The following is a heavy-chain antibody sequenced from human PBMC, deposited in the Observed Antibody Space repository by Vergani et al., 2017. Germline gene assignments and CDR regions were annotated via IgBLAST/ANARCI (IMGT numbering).Heavy chain of an antibody. CDR3: ARHRGSGGFFPSSYFYGMDV. V-gene: IGHV4-38-2*01. J-gene: IGHJ6*02. CDR1: DSSIMTNPY. CDR2: IHHPGDT. D-gene: IGHD3-10*01. Sequence: QVQLQESGPGLVKPSETLTLTCDVSDSSIMTNPYWGGFRQPPGKGLEWIGCIHHPGDTHYNSSLQSRVSISIVSSSKFSLSLTSVTAADTAIYYCARHRGSGGFFPSSYFYGMDVWGHGTTVTVSS.